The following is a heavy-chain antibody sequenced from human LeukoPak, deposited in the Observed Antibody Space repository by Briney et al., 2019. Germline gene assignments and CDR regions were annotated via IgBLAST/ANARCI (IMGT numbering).Heavy chain of an antibody. V-gene: IGHV4-39*07. CDR3: ARSNYYDSSANDY. Sequence: GSLRLSCAASGFTFSSYWMSWVRQAPGKGLEWIGSIYYSGSTYYNPSLKSRVTISVDTSKNQFSLKLSSVTAADTAVYYCARSNYYDSSANDYWGQGTLVTVSS. J-gene: IGHJ4*02. CDR2: IYYSGST. D-gene: IGHD3-22*01. CDR1: GFTFSSYW.